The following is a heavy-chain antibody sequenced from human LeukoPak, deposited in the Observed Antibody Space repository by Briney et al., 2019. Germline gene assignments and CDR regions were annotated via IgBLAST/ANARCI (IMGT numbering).Heavy chain of an antibody. V-gene: IGHV4-34*01. Sequence: SETLSLTCAVYGASFSGYSWSWIRQPQGKGLECIGEINHSGSTNYDPSLKSRVTISVDTSKHQFSLKLSSVTAADTAVYYCARGLGSIAARRAPLDYWGQGTLVTVSS. CDR3: ARGLGSIAARRAPLDY. CDR1: GASFSGYS. D-gene: IGHD6-6*01. CDR2: INHSGST. J-gene: IGHJ4*02.